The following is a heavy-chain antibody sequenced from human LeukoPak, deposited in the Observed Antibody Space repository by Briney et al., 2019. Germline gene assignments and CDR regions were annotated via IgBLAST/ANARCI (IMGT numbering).Heavy chain of an antibody. J-gene: IGHJ4*02. CDR3: ARDQYGDYELDY. Sequence: GGSLRLSCAASGFTFSSYSMNCVRQAPGKGLEWVSYISSSSRTIYHADSVKGRFTISRDNAENSLYLQMNSLRDEDSAVYYCARDQYGDYELDYWGQGTLVTVSS. V-gene: IGHV3-48*02. D-gene: IGHD4-17*01. CDR2: ISSSSRTI. CDR1: GFTFSSYS.